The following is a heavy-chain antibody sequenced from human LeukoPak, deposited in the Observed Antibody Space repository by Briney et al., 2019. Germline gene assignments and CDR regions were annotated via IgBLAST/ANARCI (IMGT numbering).Heavy chain of an antibody. CDR3: AKDTPSSGMDV. Sequence: GGSLRLSCAASGFTFDDYAMHWVRQAPGKGLEWVSGISWNSGSIGYADSVKGRFTISRDNAKNSLYLQMNSLRAEDTALYYCAKDTPSSGMDVWGQGTPVTVSS. J-gene: IGHJ6*02. CDR1: GFTFDDYA. V-gene: IGHV3-9*01. CDR2: ISWNSGSI.